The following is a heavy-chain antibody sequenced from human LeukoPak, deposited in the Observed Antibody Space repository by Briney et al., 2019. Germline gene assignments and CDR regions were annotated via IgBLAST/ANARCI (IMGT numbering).Heavy chain of an antibody. D-gene: IGHD2-2*01. J-gene: IGHJ4*02. CDR1: GFTFNTYS. V-gene: IGHV3-21*01. CDR3: ANHLACGSTSCPSFDD. Sequence: GGSLRLSCTASGFTFNTYSMNWVRQAPGKGLEWVASISDRGSYIYYTDPVKGRFTITRDNAKNSLYLQVNSLRADDTAVYYCANHLACGSTSCPSFDDWGQGTLVTVSS. CDR2: ISDRGSYI.